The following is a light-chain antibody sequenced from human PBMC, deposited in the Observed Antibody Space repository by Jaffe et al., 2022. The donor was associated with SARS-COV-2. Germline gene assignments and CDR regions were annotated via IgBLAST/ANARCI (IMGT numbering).Light chain of an antibody. CDR2: GAS. J-gene: IGKJ2*01. Sequence: EIVMAQSPATLSVSPGERATLSCRASQSVGSYLAWYQQKPGQSPRLLIYGASSRATGIPARFSGSGAGTEFTLTISSLQSEDFAVYYCQQYNNWPYAFGQGTKLEI. CDR1: QSVGSY. CDR3: QQYNNWPYA. V-gene: IGKV3-15*01.